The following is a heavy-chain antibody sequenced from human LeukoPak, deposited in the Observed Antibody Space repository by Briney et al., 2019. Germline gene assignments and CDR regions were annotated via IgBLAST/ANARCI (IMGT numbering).Heavy chain of an antibody. CDR1: GSIFTSYW. J-gene: IGHJ6*02. V-gene: IGHV5-51*01. D-gene: IGHD3-10*01. CDR3: ARQLAAAGSGRRNYYYYGMDV. Sequence: GASLKISCKGSGSIFTSYWIGWVRQLPGKGLEWMGIIYPGDSDTRYSPSFQGQVTISADKSISTAYLQWSSLKASDTAMYYCARQLAAAGSGRRNYYYYGMDVWGQGTTVTVSS. CDR2: IYPGDSDT.